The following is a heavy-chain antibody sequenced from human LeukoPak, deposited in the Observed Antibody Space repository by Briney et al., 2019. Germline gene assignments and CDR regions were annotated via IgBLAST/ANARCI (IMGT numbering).Heavy chain of an antibody. CDR1: GGTFSSYA. CDR3: ARGGGYTSSSWFDP. V-gene: IGHV1-69*04. Sequence: WASVKVSCKASGGTFSSYAISWVRQAPGQGLEWMGRIIPILGIANYAQKFQGRVTITADKSTSTAYMELSSLRSEDTAVYYCARGGGYTSSSWFDPWGQGTLVTVSS. D-gene: IGHD3-16*02. CDR2: IIPILGIA. J-gene: IGHJ5*02.